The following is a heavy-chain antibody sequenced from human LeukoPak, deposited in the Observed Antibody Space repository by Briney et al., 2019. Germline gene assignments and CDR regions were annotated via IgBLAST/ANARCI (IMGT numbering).Heavy chain of an antibody. D-gene: IGHD6-13*01. J-gene: IGHJ4*02. CDR1: GYTFTGYY. Sequence: ASVKVSCKASGYTFTGYYMHWVRQAPGQGLEWMGWISGHNGNTQYAQKVQGRVTVTTDTSTSTAYMELRSLRSDDTAVYYCVRDGLSSSWYDYWGQGTLVTVSS. CDR3: VRDGLSSSWYDY. V-gene: IGHV1-18*04. CDR2: ISGHNGNT.